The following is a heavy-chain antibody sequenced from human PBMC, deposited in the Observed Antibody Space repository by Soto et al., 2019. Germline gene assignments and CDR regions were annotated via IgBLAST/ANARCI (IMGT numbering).Heavy chain of an antibody. CDR1: GGSISSGGYY. D-gene: IGHD5-12*01. CDR3: ARHSGYDSEGGYYFDD. J-gene: IGHJ4*02. Sequence: QVQLQGSGPGLVKPSQTLSITCTVSGGSISSGGYYWSWIRQHSGKALEWIGYIYYSGSTYYNPSLKSRVTISVDTSKNQFSLKLSSVTAADTAVYYCARHSGYDSEGGYYFDDWGQGTLVTVSS. V-gene: IGHV4-31*03. CDR2: IYYSGST.